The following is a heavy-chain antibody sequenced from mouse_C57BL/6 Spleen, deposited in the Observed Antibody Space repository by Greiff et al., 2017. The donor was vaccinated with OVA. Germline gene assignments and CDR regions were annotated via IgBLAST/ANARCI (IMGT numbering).Heavy chain of an antibody. CDR3: ARADYYYGSSGYFDV. CDR1: GYTFTSYW. V-gene: IGHV1-55*01. D-gene: IGHD1-1*01. J-gene: IGHJ1*03. CDR2: IYPGSGST. Sequence: VQLQQPGAELVKPGASVKMSCKASGYTFTSYWITWVKQRPGQGLEWIGDIYPGSGSTNYNEKFKSKATLTVDTSSSTAYLQLSSLTSEDSAVYDCARADYYYGSSGYFDVWGTGTTVTVSS.